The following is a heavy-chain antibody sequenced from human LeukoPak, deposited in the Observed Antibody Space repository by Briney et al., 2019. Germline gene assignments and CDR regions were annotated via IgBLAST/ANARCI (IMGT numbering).Heavy chain of an antibody. Sequence: KPSETLSLTCTVSGGSISSYYWSWIRQPPGKGLEWIGYIYYSGSTNYNPSLKSRVTISVDTSKNQFSLKLSSVTAADTAVYYCARGAVAGNYYYYCYMDVWGKGTTVTVSS. CDR2: IYYSGST. D-gene: IGHD6-19*01. CDR1: GGSISSYY. J-gene: IGHJ6*03. CDR3: ARGAVAGNYYYYCYMDV. V-gene: IGHV4-59*01.